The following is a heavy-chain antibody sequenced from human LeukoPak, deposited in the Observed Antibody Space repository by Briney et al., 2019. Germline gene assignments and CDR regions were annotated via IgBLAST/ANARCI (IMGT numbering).Heavy chain of an antibody. CDR3: ARDLAGTYFDY. J-gene: IGHJ4*02. CDR1: GYTLTSYY. Sequence: ASVKVSCKASGYTLTSYYMHWVRQAPGQGLEWMGIINPSGGSTSYAQKFQGRVTMTRDTSTSTVYMELSSLRYEDTAVYYCARDLAGTYFDYWGQGTLVTVSS. V-gene: IGHV1-46*01. CDR2: INPSGGST. D-gene: IGHD6-13*01.